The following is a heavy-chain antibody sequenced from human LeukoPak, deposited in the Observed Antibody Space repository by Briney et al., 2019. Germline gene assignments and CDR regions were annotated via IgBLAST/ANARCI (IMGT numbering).Heavy chain of an antibody. CDR3: ARDEEDGSYFYYYYGMDV. CDR1: GDSVSSNSAA. D-gene: IGHD1-26*01. J-gene: IGHJ6*02. Sequence: SQTLSLTCAISGDSVSSNSAAWNWIRQSPSRGLEWLGRTYYRSKWYNDYAVSVKSRITINPDTPKNQFSLQLNSVTPEDTAVYYCARDEEDGSYFYYYYGMDVWGQGTTVTVSS. V-gene: IGHV6-1*01. CDR2: TYYRSKWYN.